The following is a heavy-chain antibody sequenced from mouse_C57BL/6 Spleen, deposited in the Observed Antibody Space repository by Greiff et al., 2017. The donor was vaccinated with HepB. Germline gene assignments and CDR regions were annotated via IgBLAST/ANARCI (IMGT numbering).Heavy chain of an antibody. V-gene: IGHV1-52*01. CDR2: IDPSDSET. CDR3: ARSGGLRRGYYFDY. Sequence: VQLQQPGAELVRPGSSVKLSCKASGYTFTSYWMHWVKQRPIQGLEWIGNIDPSDSETHYNQKFKDKATLTVDKSSSTAYMQLRSLTSEDSSVYYCARSGGLRRGYYFDYWGQGTTLTVSS. D-gene: IGHD2-4*01. J-gene: IGHJ2*01. CDR1: GYTFTSYW.